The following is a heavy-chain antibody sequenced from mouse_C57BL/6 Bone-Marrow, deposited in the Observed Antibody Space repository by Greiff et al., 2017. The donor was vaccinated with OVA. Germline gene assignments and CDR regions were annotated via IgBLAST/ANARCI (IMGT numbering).Heavy chain of an antibody. CDR2: IDPSDSYT. D-gene: IGHD2-4*01. V-gene: IGHV1-69*01. Sequence: VQLQQPGAELVMPGASVKLSCKASGYTFTSYWMHWVKQRPGQGLEWIGEIDPSDSYTNYNQKFKGKSTLTVDKSSSTAYMQLSSLTSEDSAVYYCARRGGVYDYFYYYAMDYWGQGTSVTVSS. J-gene: IGHJ4*01. CDR3: ARRGGVYDYFYYYAMDY. CDR1: GYTFTSYW.